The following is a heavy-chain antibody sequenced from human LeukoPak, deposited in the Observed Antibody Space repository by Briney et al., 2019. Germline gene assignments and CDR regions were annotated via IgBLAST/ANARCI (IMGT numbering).Heavy chain of an antibody. V-gene: IGHV1-69*05. CDR2: IIPIFGTA. CDR3: ARNLGSGYDWIAGYDY. D-gene: IGHD5-12*01. CDR1: GGTFSSYA. J-gene: IGHJ4*02. Sequence: GASVKVSCKASGGTFSSYAISWVRQAPGQGLEWMGRIIPIFGTANYAQKFQGRVTITTDESTSTAYMELSSLRSEDTAVYYCARNLGSGYDWIAGYDYWGQGTLVTVSS.